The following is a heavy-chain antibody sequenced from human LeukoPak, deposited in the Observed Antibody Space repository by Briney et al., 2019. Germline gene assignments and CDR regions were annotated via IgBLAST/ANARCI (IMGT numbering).Heavy chain of an antibody. Sequence: GGSLRLSCAASGFTFSSYVMSWVRQAPGKGLEWVSAISGSGGSTYYADSVKGRFTISRDNSKNTLYLQMNSLRAEDTAVYYCAKGTDYYYYYYMDVWGKGTTVTVSS. CDR3: AKGTDYYYYYYMDV. J-gene: IGHJ6*03. CDR1: GFTFSSYV. V-gene: IGHV3-23*01. CDR2: ISGSGGST.